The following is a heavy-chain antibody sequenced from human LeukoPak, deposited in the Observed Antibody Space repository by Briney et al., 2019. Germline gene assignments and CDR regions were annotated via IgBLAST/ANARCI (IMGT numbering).Heavy chain of an antibody. CDR1: GYTFTGYY. Sequence: PGASVEVSCKASGYTFTGYYMHWVRPAPGQGLEWMGWINPNSGGTNYEQKFQGGVTMTRDTSISTAYMELSRLRSDDTAVYYWATGGVIAAAATFDPWGQGTLVTVSS. J-gene: IGHJ5*02. CDR3: ATGGVIAAAATFDP. D-gene: IGHD6-13*01. V-gene: IGHV1-2*02. CDR2: INPNSGGT.